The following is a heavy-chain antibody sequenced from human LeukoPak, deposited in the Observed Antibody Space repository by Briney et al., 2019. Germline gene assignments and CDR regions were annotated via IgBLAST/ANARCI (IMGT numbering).Heavy chain of an antibody. V-gene: IGHV1-18*01. J-gene: IGHJ4*02. CDR3: ARVRKVTKDFDY. CDR2: ISAYNGNT. D-gene: IGHD4-11*01. Sequence: ASVTVSCKASGYTFTSYGISWVRQAPGQGLEWMGWISAYNGNTNYAQKLQGRVTMTTDTSTSTAYMELRSLRSDDTAVYYCARVRKVTKDFDYWGQGTLVTVSS. CDR1: GYTFTSYG.